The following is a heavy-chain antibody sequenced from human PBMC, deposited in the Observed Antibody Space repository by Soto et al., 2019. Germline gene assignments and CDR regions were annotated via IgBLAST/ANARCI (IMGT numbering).Heavy chain of an antibody. CDR1: GFIFSSYA. Sequence: EVQLLESGGGLVQPGGSLRLSCAASGFIFSSYAMSWVRQAPGKGLEWVSAMSGSGDNAYYADSVKGRFTIARGNSKNLLTLQMKSLRAEDTAIYYCARFFAAGTRGCLDSWGQGTLVTVSS. CDR3: ARFFAAGTRGCLDS. V-gene: IGHV3-23*01. CDR2: MSGSGDNA. D-gene: IGHD3-3*01. J-gene: IGHJ4*02.